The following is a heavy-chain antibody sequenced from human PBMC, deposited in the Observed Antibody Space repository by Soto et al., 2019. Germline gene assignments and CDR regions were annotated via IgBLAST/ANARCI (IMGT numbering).Heavy chain of an antibody. CDR1: GGSISSSSYY. Sequence: QLQLQESGPGLVKPSETLSLTCTVSGGSISSSSYYWGWIRQHPGQGPEWIGHVYYTASTYYNPSLKSRVTISLDASKNQFSLKLSSVTGADTAVYYGARDRGRMDVWGKGPPVTVSS. CDR3: ARDRGRMDV. D-gene: IGHD3-16*01. CDR2: VYYTAST. J-gene: IGHJ6*04. V-gene: IGHV4-31*03.